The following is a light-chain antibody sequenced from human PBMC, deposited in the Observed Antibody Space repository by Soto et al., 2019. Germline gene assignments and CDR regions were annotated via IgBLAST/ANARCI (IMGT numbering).Light chain of an antibody. CDR2: ESS. Sequence: EIVLTQSPATLSLSPGERATLSCRASQNVANYLDWYQQKPGQAPRLLIYESSNRATGIAARFSGSGSGTDFTLTISSLEPEDFAVYYCQQRSNCPQTFGQGTEVDI. CDR1: QNVANY. V-gene: IGKV3-11*01. J-gene: IGKJ1*01. CDR3: QQRSNCPQT.